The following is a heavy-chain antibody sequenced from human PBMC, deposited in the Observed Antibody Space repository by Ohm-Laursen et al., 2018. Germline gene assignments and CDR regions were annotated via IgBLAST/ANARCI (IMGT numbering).Heavy chain of an antibody. V-gene: IGHV1-24*01. D-gene: IGHD5-18*01. Sequence: ASVKVSCKVSGYTLTDLSIHWVRQAPGKGLEWMGGLDPEDGETLYAQKFQGRVTMTEDRSTDTVYLELSTLKSEDTAVYYCATAIARIHLWWNFDYWGQGTLVTVSS. CDR3: ATAIARIHLWWNFDY. CDR1: GYTLTDLS. CDR2: LDPEDGET. J-gene: IGHJ4*02.